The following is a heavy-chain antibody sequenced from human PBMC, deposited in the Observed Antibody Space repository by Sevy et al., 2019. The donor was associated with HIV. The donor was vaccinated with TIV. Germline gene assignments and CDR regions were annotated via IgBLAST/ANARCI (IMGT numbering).Heavy chain of an antibody. J-gene: IGHJ4*02. Sequence: GGSLRLSCAASGFAFSSHAMHWVRQAPGKGLEWVAVISYEGTETFYAASVEGRFTISRDNAKNSLYLQMNSLRDEDTAVYYCARILSIWFGELFGDFDYWGQGTLVTVSS. CDR3: ARILSIWFGELFGDFDY. CDR1: GFAFSSHA. CDR2: ISYEGTET. V-gene: IGHV3-30-3*01. D-gene: IGHD3-10*01.